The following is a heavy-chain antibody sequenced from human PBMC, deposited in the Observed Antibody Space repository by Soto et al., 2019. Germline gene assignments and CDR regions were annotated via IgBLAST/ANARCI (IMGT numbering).Heavy chain of an antibody. CDR3: AKESGGIGGSFDY. D-gene: IGHD2-15*01. J-gene: IGHJ4*02. CDR1: GFTFRSDR. Sequence: EVQLLESGGGLVQPGGSLRLSCAASGFTFRSDRMSWVRQAPGKGLEWVSGISGSGGSTYYADSVKGWFTISRDNSKNTLYLQMNSLRAEDTAVYYCAKESGGIGGSFDYWGQGTLVTVSS. CDR2: ISGSGGST. V-gene: IGHV3-23*01.